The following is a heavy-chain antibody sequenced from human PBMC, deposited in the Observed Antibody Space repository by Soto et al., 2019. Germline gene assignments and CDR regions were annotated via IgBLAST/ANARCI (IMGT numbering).Heavy chain of an antibody. CDR1: GGSISSGGYY. V-gene: IGHV4-31*03. CDR2: IYYSGST. D-gene: IGHD3-22*01. CDR3: ARTYDSSGYYYLGEGSWFDP. J-gene: IGHJ5*02. Sequence: SETLSLTCTVSGGSISSGGYYWSWIRQHPGKGLEWIGYIYYSGSTYYNPSLKSRVTISVDTSKNQFSLKLSSVTAADTAVYYCARTYDSSGYYYLGEGSWFDPWGQGTLVTVSS.